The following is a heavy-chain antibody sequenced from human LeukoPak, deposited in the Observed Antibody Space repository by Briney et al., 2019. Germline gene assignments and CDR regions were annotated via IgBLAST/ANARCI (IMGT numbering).Heavy chain of an antibody. CDR3: AKGGGYQLPLDY. J-gene: IGHJ4*02. Sequence: PGGSLRLSCAASGFTFSGYGMHWVRQAPGKGLEWVAVISYDESNKYYADSVKGRFTISRDNSKNTLYLQMNSLRAEDTAVYYCAKGGGYQLPLDYWGQGTLVTVSS. CDR2: ISYDESNK. D-gene: IGHD2-2*01. CDR1: GFTFSGYG. V-gene: IGHV3-30*18.